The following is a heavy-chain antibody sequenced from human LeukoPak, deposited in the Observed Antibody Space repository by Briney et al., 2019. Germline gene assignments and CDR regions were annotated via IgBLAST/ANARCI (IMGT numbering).Heavy chain of an antibody. CDR1: RLTFSSYA. V-gene: IGHV3-23*01. CDR3: AKDRLYSAYGSDAFDI. CDR2: ISNSGGNT. D-gene: IGHD5-12*01. J-gene: IGHJ3*02. Sequence: GGSLRLSCAASRLTFSSYAMSWVRQAPGKGLEWVSTISNSGGNTYYADSVKGRFTISRDNSRNTLYLQMNSLRAEDTAVYYCAKDRLYSAYGSDAFDIWGQGTMVTVFS.